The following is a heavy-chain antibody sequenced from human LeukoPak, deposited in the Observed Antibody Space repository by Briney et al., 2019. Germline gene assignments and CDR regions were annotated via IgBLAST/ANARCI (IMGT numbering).Heavy chain of an antibody. CDR1: GFTFSIYE. Sequence: GGSLRLSCAASGFTFSIYEMNWVRQAPGRRLEWVSYISSSGSTIHYADSVKGRFTISRDNAKNSLYLQMNSLRAEDTAVYYCARGETGYSYGPADYWGQGTLVTVSS. V-gene: IGHV3-48*03. D-gene: IGHD5-18*01. J-gene: IGHJ4*02. CDR3: ARGETGYSYGPADY. CDR2: ISSSGSTI.